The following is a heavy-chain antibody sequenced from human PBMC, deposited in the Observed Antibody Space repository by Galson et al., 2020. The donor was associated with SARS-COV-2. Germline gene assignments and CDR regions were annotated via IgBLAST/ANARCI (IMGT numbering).Heavy chain of an antibody. Sequence: GGSLRLSCAASGFTFSSYAMHWVRQAPGKGLEWVAVISYDGSNKYYADSVKGRFTISRDNSKNTLYLQMNSLRAEDTAVYYCARDGEYYDFWSGYLNSPRGRYPYYYYMDVWGKGTTVTVSS. CDR3: ARDGEYYDFWSGYLNSPRGRYPYYYYMDV. CDR1: GFTFSSYA. D-gene: IGHD3-3*01. CDR2: ISYDGSNK. J-gene: IGHJ6*03. V-gene: IGHV3-30-3*01.